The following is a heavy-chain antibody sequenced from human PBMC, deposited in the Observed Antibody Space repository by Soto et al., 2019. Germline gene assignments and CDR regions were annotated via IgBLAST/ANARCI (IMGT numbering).Heavy chain of an antibody. D-gene: IGHD1-26*01. J-gene: IGHJ4*02. CDR1: GYSFTSLD. Sequence: ASGKVSCKASGYSFTSLDINWVRQTTGQGLEWMGWMQPSSGRTGYAQKFQGRVTMTRDTSINTAYMELSSLTSDDTAFYYCARGVTEGVDYWGQGTLVTVSS. V-gene: IGHV1-8*01. CDR3: ARGVTEGVDY. CDR2: MQPSSGRT.